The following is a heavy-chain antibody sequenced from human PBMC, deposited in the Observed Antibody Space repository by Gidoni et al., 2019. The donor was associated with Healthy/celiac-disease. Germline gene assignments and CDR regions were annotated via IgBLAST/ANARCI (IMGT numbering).Heavy chain of an antibody. V-gene: IGHV3-21*01. J-gene: IGHJ5*02. CDR1: GFTFSSYT. CDR2: ISSSSSYI. Sequence: EVQLVESGGGLVKPGGSLRLSCAASGFTFSSYTMNWVRQHPGKGLEWVSSISSSSSYIYYADSVKGRFTISRDNAKNSLYLQMNSLRAEDTAVYYCARAPSLLRFLEWFQPNWFDPWGQGTLVTVSS. CDR3: ARAPSLLRFLEWFQPNWFDP. D-gene: IGHD3-3*01.